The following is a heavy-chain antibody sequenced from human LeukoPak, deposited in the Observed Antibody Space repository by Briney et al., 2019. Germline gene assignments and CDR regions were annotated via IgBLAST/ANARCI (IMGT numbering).Heavy chain of an antibody. D-gene: IGHD5-12*01. CDR2: IKQDGSEK. Sequence: GGSLRLSCAASRFTFSNYWMSWVRQAPGKGLEWVANIKQDGSEKYYVDSVKGRFTISRDNAKNSMYLQMNSLRAEDTAVYYCARDGATFSGYDWYYYMDVWGKGTTVTISS. CDR1: RFTFSNYW. CDR3: ARDGATFSGYDWYYYMDV. J-gene: IGHJ6*03. V-gene: IGHV3-7*01.